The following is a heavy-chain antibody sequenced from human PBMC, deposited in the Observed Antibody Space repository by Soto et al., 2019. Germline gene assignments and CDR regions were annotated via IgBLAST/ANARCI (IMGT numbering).Heavy chain of an antibody. CDR1: GDSISSGGYY. D-gene: IGHD4-17*01. J-gene: IGHJ4*02. CDR3: ARVAGWTTTTVTKLFDY. V-gene: IGHV4-31*03. CDR2: IYYSGNT. Sequence: QVQLQESGPGLVKPSQTLSLTCTVSGDSISSGGYYWSWISQHPGKGLEWIGFIYYSGNTYYNPSLKSRVSISLGTSKNHFSLKLRSVTAADTAVYYCARVAGWTTTTVTKLFDYWGQGTLVTVSS.